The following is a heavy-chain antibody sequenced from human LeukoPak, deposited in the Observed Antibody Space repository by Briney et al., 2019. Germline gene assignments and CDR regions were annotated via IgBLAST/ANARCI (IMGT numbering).Heavy chain of an antibody. V-gene: IGHV1-18*01. CDR1: GYTFTSYG. J-gene: IGHJ6*03. D-gene: IGHD6-6*01. CDR3: ARGTSSSSLYYYYYMDV. CDR2: ISAYNGNT. Sequence: ASVKVTCKASGYTFTSYGISWVRQAPGQGLEWMGWISAYNGNTNYAQKLQGRVTMTTDTSTSTAYMELRSLRSDDTAVYYCARGTSSSSLYYYYYMDVWGKGTTVTVSS.